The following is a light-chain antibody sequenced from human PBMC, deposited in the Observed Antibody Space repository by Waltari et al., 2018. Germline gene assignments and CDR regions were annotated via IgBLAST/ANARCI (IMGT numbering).Light chain of an antibody. Sequence: DLQMTQSPSSLSAFVGDRVTIACRASQSISSYLNWYQQKPGKAPKLLIYGASTLQSGVPSRFSGSGSGTDFTLTISSLQPEDFATYYCQHSYNTPRTFGQGTKVEIK. CDR2: GAS. V-gene: IGKV1-39*01. CDR3: QHSYNTPRT. J-gene: IGKJ1*01. CDR1: QSISSY.